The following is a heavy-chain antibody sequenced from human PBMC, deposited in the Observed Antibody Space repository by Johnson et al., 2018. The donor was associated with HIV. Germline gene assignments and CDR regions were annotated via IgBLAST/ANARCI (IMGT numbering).Heavy chain of an antibody. Sequence: VQLVESGGGLVQPGGSLRLSCAASGFTFSSYWMHWVRQAPGKGLVWVSRINSDGSGTSHADSVKGRFTISRDNSKNTLYLQMNSLRAEDTAVYYCAKDGAAPASYGAFDIWGQGTMVTVSS. CDR1: GFTFSSYW. CDR2: INSDGSGT. J-gene: IGHJ3*02. V-gene: IGHV3-74*01. CDR3: AKDGAAPASYGAFDI. D-gene: IGHD2-8*01.